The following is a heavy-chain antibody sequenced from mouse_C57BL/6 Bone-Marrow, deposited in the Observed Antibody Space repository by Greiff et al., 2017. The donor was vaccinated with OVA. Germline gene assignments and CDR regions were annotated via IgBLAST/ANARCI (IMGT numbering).Heavy chain of an antibody. CDR2: IDPSDGDT. J-gene: IGHJ1*03. Sequence: QVQLQQPGAELVRPGASVKLSCKASGYTFTSYWMHWVKQRPGQGLEWIGGIDPSDGDTNYNQKFKGKATMTVDTSSSTAYMQLSSLTSEDSAVYYCSGCDWCFGYWGKGTTVTVSS. CDR1: GYTFTSYW. V-gene: IGHV1-59*01. CDR3: SGCDWCFGY.